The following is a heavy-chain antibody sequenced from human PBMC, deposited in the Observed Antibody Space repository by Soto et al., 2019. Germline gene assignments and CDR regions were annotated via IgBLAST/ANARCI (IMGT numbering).Heavy chain of an antibody. D-gene: IGHD3-3*02. CDR3: ARLPSALYYYYYYMDV. CDR1: GGSISSSSYY. CDR2: IYYSGST. Sequence: SETLSLTCTVSGGSISSSSYYWGWIRQPPGKGLEWIGSIYYSGSTYYNPSLKSRVTISVDTSKNQFSLKLSSVTAADTAVYYCARLPSALYYYYYYMDVWGKGTTVTVSS. V-gene: IGHV4-39*01. J-gene: IGHJ6*03.